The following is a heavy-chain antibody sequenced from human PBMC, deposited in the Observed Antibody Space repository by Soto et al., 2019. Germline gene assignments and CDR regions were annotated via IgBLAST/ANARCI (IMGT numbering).Heavy chain of an antibody. D-gene: IGHD6-19*01. J-gene: IGHJ4*02. CDR1: GGSISSYY. CDR2: IYYSGST. Sequence: SETLSLTCTVSGGSISSYYWSWIRQPPGKGLEWIGYIYYSGSTNYNPSLKSRVTISVDTSKNQFSLKLSSVTAADTAVYYCARLYSSGWYYFDYWGQGTLVTSPQ. CDR3: ARLYSSGWYYFDY. V-gene: IGHV4-59*08.